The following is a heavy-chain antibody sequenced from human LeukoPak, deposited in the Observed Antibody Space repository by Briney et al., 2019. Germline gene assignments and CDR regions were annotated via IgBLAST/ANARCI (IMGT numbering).Heavy chain of an antibody. CDR1: GFTFSSYG. V-gene: IGHV3-23*01. J-gene: IGHJ4*02. D-gene: IGHD5-18*01. CDR2: ISGSGGST. CDR3: AKDRTPKTSAWDSYPLDY. Sequence: PGGSLRLSCAASGFTFSSYGMSWVRQAPGKGLEWVSAISGSGGSTYYADSVKGRFTISRDNSKNTLYLQMNSLRAEDTAVYYCAKDRTPKTSAWDSYPLDYWGQGTLVTVSS.